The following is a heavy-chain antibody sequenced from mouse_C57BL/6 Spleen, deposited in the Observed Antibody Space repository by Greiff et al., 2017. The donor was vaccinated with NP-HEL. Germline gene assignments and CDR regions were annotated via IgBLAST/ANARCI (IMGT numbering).Heavy chain of an antibody. CDR3: ARLATVVAPFDY. Sequence: QVQLQQPGAELVRPGSSVKLSCKASGYTFTSYWMDWVKQRPGQGLEWIGNIYPSDSETHYNQKFKDKATLTVDKSSSTAYMQLSSLTSEDSAVYCCARLATVVAPFDYWGQGTTLTVSS. CDR1: GYTFTSYW. D-gene: IGHD1-1*01. CDR2: IYPSDSET. V-gene: IGHV1-61*01. J-gene: IGHJ2*01.